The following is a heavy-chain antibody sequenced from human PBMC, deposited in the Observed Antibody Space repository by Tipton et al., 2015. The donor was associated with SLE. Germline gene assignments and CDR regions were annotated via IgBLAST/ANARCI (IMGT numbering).Heavy chain of an antibody. CDR1: AYSISSDYY. CDR2: IYHTGAI. Sequence: TLSLTCAVSAYSISSDYYWGWIRQPPGKGLEWIGNIYHTGAIYYNPSLKSRVTISLDTSKNQFSLMLSSVTAADTAVYYCARAAPTRVGATTFDYWGQGTLVTVSS. D-gene: IGHD1-26*01. V-gene: IGHV4-38-2*01. CDR3: ARAAPTRVGATTFDY. J-gene: IGHJ4*02.